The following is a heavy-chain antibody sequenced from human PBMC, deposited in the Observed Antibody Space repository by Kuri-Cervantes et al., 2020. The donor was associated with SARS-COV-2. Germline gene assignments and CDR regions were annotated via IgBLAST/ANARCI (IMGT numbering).Heavy chain of an antibody. V-gene: IGHV3-21*01. Sequence: GESLKISCAASGFTFSSYSMNWVRQAPGKGLEWVSSISSSSSYIYYADSVKGRFTISRDNAKNSLYLQMNSLRAEDTAVYYCARGPSPYGPWDYWGQGTLVTVSS. CDR3: ARGPSPYGPWDY. D-gene: IGHD4-17*01. CDR1: GFTFSSYS. CDR2: ISSSSSYI. J-gene: IGHJ4*02.